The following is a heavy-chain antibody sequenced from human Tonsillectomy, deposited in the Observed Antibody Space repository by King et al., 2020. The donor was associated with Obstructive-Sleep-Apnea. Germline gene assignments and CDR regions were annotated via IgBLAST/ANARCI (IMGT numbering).Heavy chain of an antibody. V-gene: IGHV3-30*04. J-gene: IGHJ4*02. Sequence: VQLVESGGGVVQPGRSLRLSCAASGFTFSSYAMHWVRQAPGKGLEWVAVISYDGSNKYYADSVKGRFTISRDNSKNTLYLQMNSLRAEDTAVYYCARDSGAPIWFGELWGYWGQGTLVTVSS. CDR2: ISYDGSNK. CDR1: GFTFSSYA. CDR3: ARDSGAPIWFGELWGY. D-gene: IGHD3-10*01.